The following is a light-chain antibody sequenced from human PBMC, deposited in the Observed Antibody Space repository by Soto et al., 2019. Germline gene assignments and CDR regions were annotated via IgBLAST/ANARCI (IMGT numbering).Light chain of an antibody. CDR2: DAS. V-gene: IGKV3-11*01. CDR1: QSVGSY. Sequence: EVLLTQSPATLSLSPGERATLSCRASQSVGSYLAWYQQKPGQAPRLLIYDASKRATDIPTRFSGSGSGTDFTLTISSLEPEDFAVYYCQQRNNWPRITFGQGTRREIK. J-gene: IGKJ5*01. CDR3: QQRNNWPRIT.